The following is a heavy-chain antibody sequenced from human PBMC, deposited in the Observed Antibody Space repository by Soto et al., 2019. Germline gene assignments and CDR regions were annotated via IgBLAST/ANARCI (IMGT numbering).Heavy chain of an antibody. CDR3: AKGERFRVAGPFDY. V-gene: IGHV3-30*18. Sequence: PGGSLRLSCAASGFTFISYGMHWVRQAPGKGLEWVAVISYDGSNKYYADSVKDRFTFSRDNSKNTLYLQMNSLRAEDTAVYYCAKGERFRVAGPFDYWGQGT. CDR2: ISYDGSNK. J-gene: IGHJ4*02. CDR1: GFTFISYG. D-gene: IGHD6-19*01.